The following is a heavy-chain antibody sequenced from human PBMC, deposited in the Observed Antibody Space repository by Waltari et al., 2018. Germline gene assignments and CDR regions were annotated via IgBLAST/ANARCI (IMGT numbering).Heavy chain of an antibody. J-gene: IGHJ4*02. CDR1: GYSISSGYY. Sequence: QVQLQESGPGLVKPSETLSLTCAVSGYSISSGYYWGWIRQPPGKGLEWIGGIYHSGSTSYNPSLKSRVTISVDTSKTQFALKLSAVTAADTAVYYCASSSWELLRYFDYWGQGTLFTVSS. CDR2: IYHSGST. D-gene: IGHD1-26*01. V-gene: IGHV4-38-2*01. CDR3: ASSSWELLRYFDY.